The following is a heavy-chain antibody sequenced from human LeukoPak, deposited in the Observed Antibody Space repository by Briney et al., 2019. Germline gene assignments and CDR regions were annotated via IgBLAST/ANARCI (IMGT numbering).Heavy chain of an antibody. CDR2: IYYSGTT. CDR3: ARESSSSPDY. CDR1: GGSITSSSHH. V-gene: IGHV4-39*07. Sequence: PSETLSLTCTVSGGSITSSSHHWGWLRQPPGKVLEWIGSIYYSGTTYYKPSLRSRVTISVDTSKNQFYLRLTSVTAADSAMYYCARESSSSPDYWGQGTLVTVSS. D-gene: IGHD6-6*01. J-gene: IGHJ4*02.